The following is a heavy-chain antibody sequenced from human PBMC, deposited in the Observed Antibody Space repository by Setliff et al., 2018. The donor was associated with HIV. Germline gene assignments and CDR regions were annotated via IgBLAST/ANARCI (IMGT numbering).Heavy chain of an antibody. CDR1: GYSFTDYY. D-gene: IGHD6-19*01. CDR3: ARNSSGWYYSNYYYYGMDV. V-gene: IGHV1-2*02. CDR2: INPKSGGT. Sequence: ASVKVSCKASGYSFTDYYIHWVRQAPGQGLEWMGWINPKSGGTNYAQKFQGRVTMTRDTSISTAYMELSRLRSDDTAVYYCARNSSGWYYSNYYYYGMDVWGQGTTVTVSS. J-gene: IGHJ6*02.